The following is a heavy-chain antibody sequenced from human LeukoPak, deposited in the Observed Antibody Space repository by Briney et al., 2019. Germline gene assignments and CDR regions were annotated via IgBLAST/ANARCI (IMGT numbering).Heavy chain of an antibody. CDR2: INHSGST. D-gene: IGHD2-8*01. CDR1: VGSFSGYY. Sequence: SETLSLTCAVYVGSFSGYYWSWIRQPPRKGQGWIGEINHSGSTNYNPSLKSRVTISVDTCKNQYSLKLSSVTAADTAVYYGARGVFEGFTDWYFDLWGRGTLVTVSS. CDR3: ARGVFEGFTDWYFDL. V-gene: IGHV4-34*01. J-gene: IGHJ2*01.